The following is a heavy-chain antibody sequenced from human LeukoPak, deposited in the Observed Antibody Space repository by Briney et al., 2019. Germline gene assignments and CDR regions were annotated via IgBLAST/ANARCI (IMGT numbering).Heavy chain of an antibody. CDR3: AKERGHSKPFDY. D-gene: IGHD4-23*01. J-gene: IGHJ4*02. CDR1: GFIFSYYG. V-gene: IGHV3-23*01. Sequence: GGSLRLSCEVSGFIFSYYGMNWVRQAPGKGLEWVSAISDSGGATYYADSVKGRFTISRDNSKSTLYLQMNNLRAEDTALYYCAKERGHSKPFDYWGQGTLVTVSS. CDR2: ISDSGGAT.